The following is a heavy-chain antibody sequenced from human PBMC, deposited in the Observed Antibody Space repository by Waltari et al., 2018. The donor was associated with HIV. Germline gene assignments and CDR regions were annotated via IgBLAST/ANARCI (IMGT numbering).Heavy chain of an antibody. CDR1: GFTFDDYA. J-gene: IGHJ4*02. V-gene: IGHV3-9*01. CDR3: AKDLAPYGSHGWSLDY. CDR2: ISWNSGSI. D-gene: IGHD6-19*01. Sequence: EVQLVESGGGLVQPGRSLRLSCAASGFTFDDYAMHWVRQAPGKGLEGGAGISWNSGSIGYADSVKGRFTISRDNAKNSLYLQMNSLRAEDTALYYCAKDLAPYGSHGWSLDYWGQGTLVTVSS.